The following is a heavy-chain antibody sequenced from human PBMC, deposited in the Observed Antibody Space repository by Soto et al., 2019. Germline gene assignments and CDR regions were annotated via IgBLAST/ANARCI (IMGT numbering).Heavy chain of an antibody. J-gene: IGHJ3*02. Sequence: QVQLQESGPGLVKPSETLSLTCTVSGGSISSYYWSWIRQPPGKGLEWIGYIYYSGSTNYNPSLNSRVPRSVDTSKNQCSLKLSSVTAADTAVYYCARVWGGAFAIWGQGTMVTVSS. CDR1: GGSISSYY. V-gene: IGHV4-59*01. CDR2: IYYSGST. CDR3: ARVWGGAFAI. D-gene: IGHD3-10*01.